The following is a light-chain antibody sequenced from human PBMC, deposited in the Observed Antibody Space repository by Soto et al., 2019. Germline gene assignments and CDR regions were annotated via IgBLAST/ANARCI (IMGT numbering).Light chain of an antibody. CDR1: SSDVENYKL. CDR2: EVT. V-gene: IGLV2-23*02. J-gene: IGLJ1*01. CDR3: CSSVGSYV. Sequence: QSALNQPASVSGSPGQSVTISCTATSSDVENYKLVSWYQQHPGKAPKLIIYEVTKRPSGVSNRFSGSKSANTASLTISWLQPEDEADYYCCSSVGSYVFGTGTKVTVL.